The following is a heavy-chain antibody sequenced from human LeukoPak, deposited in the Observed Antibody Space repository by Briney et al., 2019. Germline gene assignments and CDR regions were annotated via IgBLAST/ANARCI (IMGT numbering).Heavy chain of an antibody. CDR3: ARDRGDDSPYGMDV. CDR2: ISYDGSNK. V-gene: IGHV3-30*03. D-gene: IGHD3-16*01. CDR1: GFTFSSYG. J-gene: IGHJ6*02. Sequence: GGSLRLSCAASGFTFSSYGMHWVRQAPGKGLEWVAVISYDGSNKYYADSVKGRFTISRDNSKNTLYLQMNSLRAEDTAVYYCARDRGDDSPYGMDVWGQGTTVTVSS.